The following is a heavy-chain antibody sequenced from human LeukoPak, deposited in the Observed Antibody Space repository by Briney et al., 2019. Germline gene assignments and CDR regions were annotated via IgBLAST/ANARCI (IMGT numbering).Heavy chain of an antibody. CDR1: GGSISSYY. Sequence: SETLSLTCTVSGGSISSYYWSWIRQPPGKGLEWIGYIYYSGSTNYNPSLMSRVTISVDTSKNQFSLKLSSVTAADTAVYYCARDSSKFDAFDIWGQGTMVTVSS. CDR2: IYYSGST. J-gene: IGHJ3*02. V-gene: IGHV4-59*01. CDR3: ARDSSKFDAFDI.